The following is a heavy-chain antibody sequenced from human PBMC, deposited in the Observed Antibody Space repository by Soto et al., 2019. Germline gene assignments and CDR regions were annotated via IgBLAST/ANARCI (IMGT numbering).Heavy chain of an antibody. V-gene: IGHV3-23*01. CDR2: ISGSGGST. Sequence: GGSLRLSCAASGFTFSSYAMSWVRQAPGKGLEWVSAISGSGGSTYYADSVKGRFTISRDNSKNTLYLQMNSLRAEDTAVYDCAKDRPPTDTAMVTNYYFDYWGHGTLVTVSS. J-gene: IGHJ4*01. CDR1: GFTFSSYA. CDR3: AKDRPPTDTAMVTNYYFDY. D-gene: IGHD5-18*01.